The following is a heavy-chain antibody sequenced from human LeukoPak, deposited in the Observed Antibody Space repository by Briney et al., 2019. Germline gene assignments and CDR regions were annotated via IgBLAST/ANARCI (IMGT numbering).Heavy chain of an antibody. J-gene: IGHJ6*03. Sequence: SETLSLTCTVSGGSISSCYWSWIRQPAGKGLEWIGRTYTSGSTNYNPSLKSRVTMSVDTSKNQFSLKLSSVTAADTAVYFCARGVDTATPYYYFYIDGWGKGTTVTISS. CDR1: GGSISSCY. CDR3: ARGVDTATPYYYFYIDG. D-gene: IGHD5-18*01. CDR2: TYTSGST. V-gene: IGHV4-4*07.